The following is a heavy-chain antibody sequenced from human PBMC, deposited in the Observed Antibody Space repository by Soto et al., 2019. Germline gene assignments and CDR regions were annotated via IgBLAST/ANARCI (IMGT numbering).Heavy chain of an antibody. V-gene: IGHV3-30*18. Sequence: PGGSLRLSCAASGFTFRSYGMHWVRQAPGKGLEWVAIISYDGSNKYCADSVKGRFTISRDNSKNTLFLQMNSLRGEDTAVYYCAKASEDYFDFWGQGTLVTVSS. CDR2: ISYDGSNK. J-gene: IGHJ4*02. CDR1: GFTFRSYG. CDR3: AKASEDYFDF.